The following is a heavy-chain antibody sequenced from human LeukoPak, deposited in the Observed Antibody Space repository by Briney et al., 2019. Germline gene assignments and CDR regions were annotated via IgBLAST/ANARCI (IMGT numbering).Heavy chain of an antibody. CDR2: IYYSGST. J-gene: IGHJ6*03. Sequence: SETLSLTRTVSGGSISSHYWSWIRQPPGKGLEWIGYIYYSGSTNYNPSLKSRVTISVDTSKNQFSLKLSSVTAADTAVYYCARVYNWIYLHYYYYMDAWGKGTTVTVSS. V-gene: IGHV4-59*11. D-gene: IGHD1-7*01. CDR3: ARVYNWIYLHYYYYMDA. CDR1: GGSISSHY.